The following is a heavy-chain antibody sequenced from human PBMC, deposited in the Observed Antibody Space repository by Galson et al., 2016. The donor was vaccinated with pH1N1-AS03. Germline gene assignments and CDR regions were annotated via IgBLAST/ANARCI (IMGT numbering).Heavy chain of an antibody. V-gene: IGHV3-48*03. J-gene: IGHJ4*02. Sequence: SLRLSCAASGLTLITYEMSWVRQAPGKGLEWISYISSSGSTKYYADSVEGRFTISRDNAKNSLFLQMNYLTAEDTAIYYCARAKGSGWPNKHYFDSWGPGTLVIVSS. D-gene: IGHD6-19*01. CDR3: ARAKGSGWPNKHYFDS. CDR1: GLTLITYE. CDR2: ISSSGSTK.